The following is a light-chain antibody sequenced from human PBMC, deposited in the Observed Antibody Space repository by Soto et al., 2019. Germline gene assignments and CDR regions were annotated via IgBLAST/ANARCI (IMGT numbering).Light chain of an antibody. CDR1: QSVSSY. CDR2: DAS. CDR3: QLRSNRPPYT. J-gene: IGKJ2*01. V-gene: IGKV3-11*01. Sequence: EIVLTQSPATLSLSPGERATLSCRASQSVSSYLAWYQQKPGQAPRLLIYDASNRATGIPARFSVSGSVTDFTLTIRSLEAEDFAGYYCQLRSNRPPYTFGQGTKLEIK.